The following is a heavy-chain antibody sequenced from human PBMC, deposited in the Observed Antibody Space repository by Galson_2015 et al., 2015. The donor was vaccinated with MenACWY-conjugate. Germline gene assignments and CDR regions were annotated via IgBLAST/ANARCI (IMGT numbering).Heavy chain of an antibody. CDR1: GFTFSSYA. V-gene: IGHV3-23*01. D-gene: IGHD1-7*01. CDR2: ISGSGGRT. CDR3: AKDRLADAGTIDY. J-gene: IGHJ4*02. Sequence: SLRLSCAASGFTFSSYAMSWVRQAPGKGLEWVSDISGSGGRTYYADSVKGRFTISRDNSKNTLYLQMNSLRAEDTAVYYCAKDRLADAGTIDYWGQGTLVTVPS.